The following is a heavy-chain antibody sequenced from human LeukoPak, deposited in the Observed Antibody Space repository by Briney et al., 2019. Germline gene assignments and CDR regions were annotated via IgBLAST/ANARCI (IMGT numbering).Heavy chain of an antibody. CDR2: IYYSGST. J-gene: IGHJ4*02. V-gene: IGHV4-59*08. CDR3: ARHGGVSFLDY. Sequence: PSETLSLTCTVSGGSITSYHWTWIRQPPGKGLEWIGHIYYSGSTNYNPSLKSRVTISVDTSKNQFSLQVSSVTAADTAVYYCARHGGVSFLDYWAQGTLVTVSS. D-gene: IGHD2-8*01. CDR1: GGSITSYH.